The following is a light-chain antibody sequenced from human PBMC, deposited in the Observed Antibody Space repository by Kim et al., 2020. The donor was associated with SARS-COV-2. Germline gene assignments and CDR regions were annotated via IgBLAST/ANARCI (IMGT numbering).Light chain of an antibody. J-gene: IGLJ3*02. CDR1: TSNIGSHY. V-gene: IGLV1-47*01. CDR2: GND. Sequence: GQKVTISCSGRTSNIGSHYVYWYQQVSATAPKLLIYGNDQRPSGVPDRISGSKSVNSASLAISGLRSEDEGDYYCSTWDDSLGGPVFGGGTQLTVL. CDR3: STWDDSLGGPV.